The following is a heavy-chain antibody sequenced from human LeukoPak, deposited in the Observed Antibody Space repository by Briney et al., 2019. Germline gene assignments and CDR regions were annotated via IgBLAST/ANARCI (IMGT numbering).Heavy chain of an antibody. CDR2: MNPNSGNT. J-gene: IGHJ4*02. Sequence: GASVKVSCKASGYTLTSYDINWVRQATGQGPEWMGWMNPNSGNTGYAQKFRGRVTMTRNTSISTAYMELRSLRSEDTAVYYCARGYDSSGYYEGFDYWGQGTLVTVSS. CDR3: ARGYDSSGYYEGFDY. D-gene: IGHD3-22*01. V-gene: IGHV1-8*01. CDR1: GYTLTSYD.